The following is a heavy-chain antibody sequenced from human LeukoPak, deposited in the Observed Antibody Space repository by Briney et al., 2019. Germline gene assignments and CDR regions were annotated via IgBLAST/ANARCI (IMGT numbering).Heavy chain of an antibody. CDR3: AKAARLGPSHFDY. J-gene: IGHJ4*02. D-gene: IGHD6-25*01. CDR2: VWVDGNNK. V-gene: IGHV3-33*03. Sequence: GGSLRLSCATSGFTFTAYGLHWVRQAPGMGLEWVAVVWVDGNNKFYADSVKGRFTISRDNSRSTLYLHMNSLRDDDTTVYYCAKAARLGPSHFDYWGRGTLVTVSS. CDR1: GFTFTAYG.